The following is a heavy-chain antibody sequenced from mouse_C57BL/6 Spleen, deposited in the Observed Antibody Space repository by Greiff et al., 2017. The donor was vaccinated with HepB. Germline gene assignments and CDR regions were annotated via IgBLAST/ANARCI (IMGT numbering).Heavy chain of an antibody. J-gene: IGHJ4*01. D-gene: IGHD1-1*01. CDR3: ARSNYGPSMDY. CDR2: IYPGDGDT. Sequence: VKLMESGAELVKPGASVKISCKASGYAFSSYWMNWVKQRPGKGLEWIGQIYPGDGDTNYNGKFKGKATLTADKSSSTAYMQLSSLTSEDSAVYFCARSNYGPSMDYWGQGTSVTVSS. V-gene: IGHV1-80*01. CDR1: GYAFSSYW.